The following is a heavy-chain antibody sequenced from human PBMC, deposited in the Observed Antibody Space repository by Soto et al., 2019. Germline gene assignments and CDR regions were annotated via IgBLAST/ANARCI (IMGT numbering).Heavy chain of an antibody. J-gene: IGHJ6*02. V-gene: IGHV3-74*01. CDR1: GFTLSSYL. CDR2: ISSDGTTT. CDR3: VRDGRNYYGMDV. Sequence: EVQLVESGGGLVQPGGSLRLSCEASGFTLSSYLMQWVRQAPGKGLVWVSFISSDGTTTYYADSVKGRFTVSRDNAKNTLSLQMNSLRAEDTAVYYCVRDGRNYYGMDVWGQGTTVTVSS.